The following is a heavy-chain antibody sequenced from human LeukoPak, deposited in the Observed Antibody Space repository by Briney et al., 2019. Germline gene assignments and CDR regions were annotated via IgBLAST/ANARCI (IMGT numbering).Heavy chain of an antibody. D-gene: IGHD2-15*01. V-gene: IGHV4-59*01. CDR2: IYYSGST. J-gene: IGHJ5*02. Sequence: SETLSLTCTVSGGSISSYYWSWIRQPPGKGLEWIGYIYYSGSTNYNPSLKSRVTISVDTSKNQFPLKLSSVTAADTAVYYCARVAEGYCSGGSCYRLDPWGQGTLVTVSS. CDR3: ARVAEGYCSGGSCYRLDP. CDR1: GGSISSYY.